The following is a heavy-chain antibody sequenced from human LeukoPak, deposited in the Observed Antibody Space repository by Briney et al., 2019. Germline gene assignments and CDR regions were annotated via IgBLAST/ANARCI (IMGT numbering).Heavy chain of an antibody. CDR2: ISAYNGNT. J-gene: IGHJ4*02. V-gene: IGHV1-18*01. CDR3: AAPQPRYFDWLLLDY. Sequence: ASVKVSCKASGYTFTSYGISWVRQAPGQGLEWMGWISAYNGNTNYAQKLQGRVTMTTDTSTSTAHMELRSLRSDDTAVYYCAAPQPRYFDWLLLDYWGQGTLVTVSS. CDR1: GYTFTSYG. D-gene: IGHD3-9*01.